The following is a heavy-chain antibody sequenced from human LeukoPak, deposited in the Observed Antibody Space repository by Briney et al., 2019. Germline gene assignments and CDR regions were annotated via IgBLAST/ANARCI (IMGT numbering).Heavy chain of an antibody. D-gene: IGHD1-26*01. CDR1: GGSFSGYY. Sequence: PSETLSLTCAVYGGSFSGYYWSWIRQPPGKGLEWIGEINHSGSTNYNPSLKSRVTISVDTSKNQFSLKLSSVTAADTAVYYCARVGSYPIFGYYYYYMDVWGKGTTVTISS. V-gene: IGHV4-34*01. J-gene: IGHJ6*03. CDR2: INHSGST. CDR3: ARVGSYPIFGYYYYYMDV.